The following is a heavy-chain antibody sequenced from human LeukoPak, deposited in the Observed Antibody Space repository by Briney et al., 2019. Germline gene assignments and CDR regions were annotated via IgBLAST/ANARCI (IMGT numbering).Heavy chain of an antibody. V-gene: IGHV4-34*01. CDR2: INHSGNT. D-gene: IGHD4-23*01. J-gene: IGHJ5*02. Sequence: SQTLSLTSAVDRASFSGKDWSWVRQPPGKGLEWIGEINHSGNTNYNPSLKSRVTISVDTSKNQFSLKLSSLTAADTAVYYCARGEDYGGKSRWFDPWGQGNLVTVSS. CDR1: RASFSGKD. CDR3: ARGEDYGGKSRWFDP.